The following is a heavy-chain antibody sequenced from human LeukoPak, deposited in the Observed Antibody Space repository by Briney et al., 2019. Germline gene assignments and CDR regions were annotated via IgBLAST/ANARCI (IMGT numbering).Heavy chain of an antibody. D-gene: IGHD2-15*01. Sequence: TGGSLRLSCAASGFTVSSNYMSWVRQAPGKGLEWVSVIYSGGSTYYADSVKGRFTISRDNSKNTLYLQMNSLGAEGTAVYYCAVLSGVGTFDYWGQGTLVTVSS. V-gene: IGHV3-53*01. CDR1: GFTVSSNY. CDR3: AVLSGVGTFDY. J-gene: IGHJ4*02. CDR2: IYSGGST.